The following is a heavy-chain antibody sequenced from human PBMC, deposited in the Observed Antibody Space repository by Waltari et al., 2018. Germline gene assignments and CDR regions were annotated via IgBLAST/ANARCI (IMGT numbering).Heavy chain of an antibody. Sequence: EVQLLESGGGLVQPGGSLRLSCAASGFTFSSYAMSWVRQAPGKGLGGGSAISGSGGSTYYADSVKGRFTISRDNSKNTLYLQMNSLRAEDTAVYYCARDREGYFDYWGQGTLVTVSS. J-gene: IGHJ4*02. CDR1: GFTFSSYA. CDR2: ISGSGGST. V-gene: IGHV3-23*01. CDR3: ARDREGYFDY.